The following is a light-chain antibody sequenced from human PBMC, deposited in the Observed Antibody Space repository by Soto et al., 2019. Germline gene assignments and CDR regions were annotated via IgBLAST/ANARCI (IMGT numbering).Light chain of an antibody. Sequence: AIRMTQSPSSFAASTGDRVSITSRPAREIGTCLAAYQQIPGEDPNLLIYDASSLQTGVPSRFSGSGSGTDFSLTISYLQSEDFVTYYCHQFYNYHRTFGQGTKVDIK. J-gene: IGKJ1*01. CDR3: HQFYNYHRT. CDR1: REIGTC. CDR2: DAS. V-gene: IGKV1-8*01.